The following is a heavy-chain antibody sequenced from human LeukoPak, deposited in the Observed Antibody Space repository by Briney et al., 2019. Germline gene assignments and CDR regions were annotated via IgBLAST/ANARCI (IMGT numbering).Heavy chain of an antibody. V-gene: IGHV4-39*01. CDR1: GGSISSSSYY. D-gene: IGHD1-26*01. Sequence: SETLSLTCTVSGGSISSSSYYWGWIRQPPGKGLEWIGSIYYSGSTYYNPSLKSRVTISVDTSKNQFSLKLNSVTAADTAVYYCARERYSGIQRAFDIWGQGTMVTVSS. CDR3: ARERYSGIQRAFDI. CDR2: IYYSGST. J-gene: IGHJ3*02.